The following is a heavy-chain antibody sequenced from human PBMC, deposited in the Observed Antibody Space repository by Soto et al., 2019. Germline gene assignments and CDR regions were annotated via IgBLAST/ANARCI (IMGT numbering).Heavy chain of an antibody. Sequence: PGASLKISCEGSGYNFNTYWIGWVRQMPGKGLERMALIYPGDSDTRYSPSFEGQVTLSVDRSISTAYLQWSSLKASDTAIYYCATSTVSYVDIVSSTTRGYFDHWGQGTLVTVSS. CDR1: GYNFNTYW. D-gene: IGHD5-12*01. CDR3: ATSTVSYVDIVSSTTRGYFDH. J-gene: IGHJ4*02. V-gene: IGHV5-51*01. CDR2: IYPGDSDT.